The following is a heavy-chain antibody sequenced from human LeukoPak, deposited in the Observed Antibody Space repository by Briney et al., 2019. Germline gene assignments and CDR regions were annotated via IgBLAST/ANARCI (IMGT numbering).Heavy chain of an antibody. J-gene: IGHJ3*02. CDR1: GFTFSSYG. CDR2: IRYDGSNK. V-gene: IGHV3-30*02. CDR3: AKDSSSWYDAFDI. D-gene: IGHD6-13*01. Sequence: GGSLRLSCAASGFTFSSYGMHWVRQATGKGLEWVAFIRYDGSNKYYADSVKGRFTISRDNSKNTLYLQMNSLRAGDTAVYYCAKDSSSWYDAFDIWGQGTMVTVPS.